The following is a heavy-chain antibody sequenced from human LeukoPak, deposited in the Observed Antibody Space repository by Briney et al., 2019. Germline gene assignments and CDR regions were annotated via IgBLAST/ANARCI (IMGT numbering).Heavy chain of an antibody. V-gene: IGHV3-74*01. D-gene: IGHD3-10*01. CDR1: GFTFSSYW. CDR2: ISTDGSST. CDR3: VRFRSSGY. J-gene: IGHJ4*02. Sequence: GGSLRLSCVASGFTFSSYWMHWVRRAPGKGLVWVSRISTDGSSTSYADSVKGRFTISRDNAKNTLYLQMNSLRAEDTAVYYCVRFRSSGYWGQGTLVTVSS.